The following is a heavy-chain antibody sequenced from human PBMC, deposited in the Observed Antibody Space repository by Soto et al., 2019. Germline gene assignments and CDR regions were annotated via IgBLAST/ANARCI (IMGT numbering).Heavy chain of an antibody. Sequence: SETLSLTCAVSGGSISSSNWWSWVRQPPGKGLEWIGEIYHSGSTNYNPSLKSRVTISVDKSKNQFSLKLSSVTAADTAVYYCARDSLELKSSSDAFDIWGQGTMVTVSS. J-gene: IGHJ3*02. CDR1: GGSISSSNW. V-gene: IGHV4-4*02. CDR2: IYHSGST. D-gene: IGHD1-7*01. CDR3: ARDSLELKSSSDAFDI.